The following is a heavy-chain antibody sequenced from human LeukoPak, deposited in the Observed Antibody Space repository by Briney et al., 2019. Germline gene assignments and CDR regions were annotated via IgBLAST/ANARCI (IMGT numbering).Heavy chain of an antibody. V-gene: IGHV1-24*01. Sequence: ASVKVSCKVSGYTLTELSMHWVRQAPGKGLEWMGGFDPEDGETIYAQKFQGRVTMTEDTSTDTAYMELSSLRSEDTAVYYCARDPDYLQPFDYWGQGALVTVSS. CDR3: ARDPDYLQPFDY. CDR1: GYTLTELS. CDR2: FDPEDGET. D-gene: IGHD2/OR15-2a*01. J-gene: IGHJ4*02.